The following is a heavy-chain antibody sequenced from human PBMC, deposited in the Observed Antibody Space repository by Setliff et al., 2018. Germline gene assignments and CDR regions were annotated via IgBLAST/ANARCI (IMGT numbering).Heavy chain of an antibody. J-gene: IGHJ4*02. D-gene: IGHD5-12*01. Sequence: ASVKVSCKASGFTSTNYAIHWVRQAPGQRPECMGWIHAGNGDTKYSQKFQGRVTITRDTSASTAYMELSSLRSEDTAVYYCATGGYSGYDYVYWGQGTLVTVSS. CDR3: ATGGYSGYDYVY. CDR1: GFTSTNYA. V-gene: IGHV1-3*01. CDR2: IHAGNGDT.